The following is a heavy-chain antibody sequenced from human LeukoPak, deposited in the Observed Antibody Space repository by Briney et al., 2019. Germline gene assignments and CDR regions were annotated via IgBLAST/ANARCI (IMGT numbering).Heavy chain of an antibody. CDR1: GGSISSYY. J-gene: IGHJ6*03. D-gene: IGHD3-22*01. V-gene: IGHV4-59*01. CDR3: TRGSIAYYYMDV. CDR2: IYYSGST. Sequence: TSETLSLTCTVSGGSISSYYWSWIRQPPGKGLEWIGYIYYSGSTNYNPSLKSRVTISVDTSKNQFSLKLGSVTAADTAVYYCTRGSIAYYYMDVWGKGTTVTISS.